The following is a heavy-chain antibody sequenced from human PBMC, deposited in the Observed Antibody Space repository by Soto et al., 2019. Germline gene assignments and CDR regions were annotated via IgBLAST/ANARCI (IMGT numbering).Heavy chain of an antibody. J-gene: IGHJ3*02. CDR1: GFTFSSYG. CDR2: IWYDGSNK. V-gene: IGHV3-33*01. D-gene: IGHD6-19*01. Sequence: QVQLVESGGGVVQPGRSLRLSCAASGFTFSSYGMHWVRQAPGKGLEWVAVIWYDGSNKYYADSVKGRFTISRDNSKNTLYLQMNSLRAEDTAVYYCARDWGIAVAGRKGAFDIWGQGTMVTVSS. CDR3: ARDWGIAVAGRKGAFDI.